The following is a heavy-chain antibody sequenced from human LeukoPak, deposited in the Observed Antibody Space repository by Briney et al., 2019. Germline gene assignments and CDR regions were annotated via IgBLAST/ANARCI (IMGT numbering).Heavy chain of an antibody. D-gene: IGHD4-23*01. CDR3: ARDRDYGGNSRYFQH. CDR2: IYYSGST. V-gene: IGHV4-31*03. Sequence: PSETLSLTCTVSGGSISSGGYYWSWIRQHPGKGLEWIGYIYYSGSTYYNPSLKSRVTISVDTSKNQFSLKPSSVTAADTAVYYCARDRDYGGNSRYFQHWGQGTLVTVSS. J-gene: IGHJ1*01. CDR1: GGSISSGGYY.